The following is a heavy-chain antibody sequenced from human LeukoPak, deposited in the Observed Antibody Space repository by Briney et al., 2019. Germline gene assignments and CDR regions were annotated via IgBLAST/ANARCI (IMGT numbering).Heavy chain of an antibody. V-gene: IGHV3-21*01. CDR1: GFTFSSYS. D-gene: IGHD2-21*02. J-gene: IGHJ4*02. CDR3: AGDYCGGDCFPDY. Sequence: GGSLRLSCAASGFTFSSYSMNWVRQAPGKGLEWVSSISSSRSNIYYADSVKGRFTISRDKAKNSLYLQMNSLRAEDTAVYYCAGDYCGGDCFPDYWGQGTLVTVSS. CDR2: ISSSRSNI.